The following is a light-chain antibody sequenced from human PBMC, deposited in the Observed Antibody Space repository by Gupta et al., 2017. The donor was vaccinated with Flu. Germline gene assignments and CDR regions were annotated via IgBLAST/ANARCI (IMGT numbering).Light chain of an antibody. J-gene: IGKJ1*01. V-gene: IGKV3-20*01. Sequence: EIVLTQSPGTLSLSPGERVTLSCRASQSVSAGYLAWYQQKPGQAPRRLIYRVSSRATGIPDRFSGSGSGTDFTLIISRLEPEDFAVYYCQQYGTSPWTFGQGTKVEIK. CDR2: RVS. CDR3: QQYGTSPWT. CDR1: QSVSAGY.